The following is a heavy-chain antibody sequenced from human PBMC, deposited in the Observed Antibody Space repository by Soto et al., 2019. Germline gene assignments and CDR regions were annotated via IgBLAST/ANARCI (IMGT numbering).Heavy chain of an antibody. CDR3: ARSTGYYYFDF. CDR2: ISNDVINK. Sequence: PGGSLRLSCAASGFTCSRYAMHWVRQAPGKVLEWVAVISNDVINKYYVDSVKGRFTISRDNSKNTLYLQMNSLRPEDTAVYYCARSTGYYYFDFWGQGALVTVSS. J-gene: IGHJ4*02. V-gene: IGHV3-30*04. CDR1: GFTCSRYA. D-gene: IGHD3-9*01.